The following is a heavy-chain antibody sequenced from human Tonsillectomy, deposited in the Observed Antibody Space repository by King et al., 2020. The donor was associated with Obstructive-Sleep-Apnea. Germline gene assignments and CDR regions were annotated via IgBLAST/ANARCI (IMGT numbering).Heavy chain of an antibody. Sequence: VQLVESGGGLVQPGGSLRLSCSVSGITFSRYGLHWVRQAPGKGLESVSAISSDGGGTYYADSVKGRFTISRDNSKNILSLQMSNLRAEDTAVYYCISDGQFEVWGRGPLVTVSS. V-gene: IGHV3-64D*06. CDR3: ISDGQFEV. CDR2: ISSDGGGT. CDR1: GITFSRYG. J-gene: IGHJ2*01.